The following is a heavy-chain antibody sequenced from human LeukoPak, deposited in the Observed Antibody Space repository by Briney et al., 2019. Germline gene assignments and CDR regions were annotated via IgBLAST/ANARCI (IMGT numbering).Heavy chain of an antibody. CDR1: GGTFSSYA. CDR2: IIPILGIA. V-gene: IGHV1-69*04. CDR3: ARMGTAVISDPFDY. Sequence: ASVKVSCKASGGTFSSYAISWVRQAPGQGLEWMGRIIPILGIANYAQKFQVRVTITADKSTSTAYMELSSLRSEDTAVYYCARMGTAVISDPFDYWGQGTLVTVSS. J-gene: IGHJ4*02. D-gene: IGHD4-23*01.